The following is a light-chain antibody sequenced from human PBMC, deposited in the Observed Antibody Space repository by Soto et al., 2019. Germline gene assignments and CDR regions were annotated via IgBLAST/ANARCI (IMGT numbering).Light chain of an antibody. CDR3: SSYTSSSTWV. V-gene: IGLV2-14*01. CDR2: EVS. Sequence: QAVVTQPASVSGSPGQSITISCTGTSSDVGGYDYVSWYQQHPGKAPKLMIFEVSNRPSGVSNRFSGSKSDNTASLTISGLQAEDEADYYCSSYTSSSTWVFGGGTKLTVL. J-gene: IGLJ3*02. CDR1: SSDVGGYDY.